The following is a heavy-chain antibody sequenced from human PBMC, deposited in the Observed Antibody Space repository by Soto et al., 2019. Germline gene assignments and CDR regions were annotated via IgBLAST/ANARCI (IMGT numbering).Heavy chain of an antibody. J-gene: IGHJ6*02. CDR2: IYYSGST. D-gene: IGHD3-10*01. Sequence: VTLSLTCTVSGGSISSSSYYWGWIRQPPGKGLEWIGSIYYSGSTYYNPSLKSRVTISVDTSKNQFSLKLSSVTAADTAVYYCASYLHDYYYGSGSPPGMDVWGQGTTVTVSS. CDR3: ASYLHDYYYGSGSPPGMDV. CDR1: GGSISSSSYY. V-gene: IGHV4-39*01.